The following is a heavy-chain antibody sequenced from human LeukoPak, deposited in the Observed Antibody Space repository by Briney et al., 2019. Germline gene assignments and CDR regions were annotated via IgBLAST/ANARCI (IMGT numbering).Heavy chain of an antibody. CDR1: GGSISSSSYY. J-gene: IGHJ6*03. CDR2: IYYSGST. V-gene: IGHV4-39*01. D-gene: IGHD3-3*01. Sequence: SETLSLTCTVSGGSISSSSYYWGWIRQPPGKGLGWIGSIYYSGSTYYNPSLKSRVTISVDTSKNQFSLKLSSVTAADTAVYYCARALFDYYYYYMDVWGKGTTVTVSS. CDR3: ARALFDYYYYYMDV.